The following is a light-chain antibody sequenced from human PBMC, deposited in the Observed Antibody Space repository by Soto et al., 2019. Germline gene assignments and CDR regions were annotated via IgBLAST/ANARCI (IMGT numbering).Light chain of an antibody. CDR3: QQYGRSPFT. CDR1: QSVSSNY. CDR2: VAS. J-gene: IGKJ3*01. Sequence: EIVMTQSPGTLSLSPGETATLSCRASQSVSSNYVAWFHQKPGQAPRLLIYVASSRATGVPDRFSARGSGTDFTLTISRLEPEDFAVYYCQQYGRSPFTFGHGTKVDIK. V-gene: IGKV3-20*01.